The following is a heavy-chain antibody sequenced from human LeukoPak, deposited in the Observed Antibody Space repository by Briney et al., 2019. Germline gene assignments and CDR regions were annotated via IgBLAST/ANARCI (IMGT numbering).Heavy chain of an antibody. V-gene: IGHV4-34*01. CDR2: INHSGST. Sequence: SETLSLTCAVYGGSFSGYHWSWIRQPPGKGLEWIEEINHSGSTNYNPSLKSRVTISVDTSKNQFSLKLSSVTAADTAVYYCAAEDYDFLTGYYHDWGQGTLVTVSS. CDR3: AAEDYDFLTGYYHD. CDR1: GGSFSGYH. J-gene: IGHJ4*02. D-gene: IGHD3-9*01.